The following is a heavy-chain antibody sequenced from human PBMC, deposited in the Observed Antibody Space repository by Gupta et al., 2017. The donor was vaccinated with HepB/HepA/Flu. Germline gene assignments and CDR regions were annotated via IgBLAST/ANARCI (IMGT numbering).Heavy chain of an antibody. J-gene: IGHJ6*03. Sequence: VQPGGSLKLSCAASGFTFSGSDMHWVRQASGKGLEWIGRIRSKANSYATTYAVSVKGRFIISRDDSKNTAYLKMNSLKTEDTAVYYGTGGYPSYMDVWGKGTTVTVYS. CDR2: IRSKANSYAT. CDR3: TGGYPSYMDV. CDR1: GFTFSGSD. V-gene: IGHV3-73*01. D-gene: IGHD1-1*01.